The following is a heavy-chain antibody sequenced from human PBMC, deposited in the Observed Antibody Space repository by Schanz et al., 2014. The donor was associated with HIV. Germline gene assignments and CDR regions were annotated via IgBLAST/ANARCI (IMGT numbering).Heavy chain of an antibody. Sequence: EVQLVQSGGGLVKPGGSLRLSCAASGFTFSSYSMNWVRQAPGKGLEWVSSITSSSSYIYYADSVKGRFTISRDNAKNSVYLQMNSLRDEDTAVYYCARDRHWNYAYYYYGMDVWGQGTTVTVSS. CDR3: ARDRHWNYAYYYYGMDV. CDR1: GFTFSSYS. D-gene: IGHD1-7*01. J-gene: IGHJ6*02. V-gene: IGHV3-21*01. CDR2: ITSSSSYI.